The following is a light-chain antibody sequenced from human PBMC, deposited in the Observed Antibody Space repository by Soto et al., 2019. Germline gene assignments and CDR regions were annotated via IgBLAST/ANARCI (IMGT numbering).Light chain of an antibody. CDR3: QQYGSSPGIFT. Sequence: EIVLTQSPGTLSLSPGERATLSCRASQSVSSSYLAWYQQKPGQAPRLLIYGASSRATGTPDRFSGSGSGTDFTLTISRLEPEDFAVYYCQQYGSSPGIFTFGPGTKVDIK. J-gene: IGKJ3*01. CDR2: GAS. V-gene: IGKV3-20*01. CDR1: QSVSSSY.